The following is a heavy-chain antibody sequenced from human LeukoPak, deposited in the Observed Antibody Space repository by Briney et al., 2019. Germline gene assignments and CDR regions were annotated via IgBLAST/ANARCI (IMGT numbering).Heavy chain of an antibody. CDR3: ARHLPDYLIDY. J-gene: IGHJ4*02. CDR2: IYPGDSDT. Sequence: GESLKISCKGSGYSFTYYWIAWVRQMPGKGLEWMGIIYPGDSDTRYSPSFQGQVTISADKSISTAYLQWSSLKASDTAMYYCARHLPDYLIDYWGQGTLVTVSS. V-gene: IGHV5-51*01. CDR1: GYSFTYYW. D-gene: IGHD4-11*01.